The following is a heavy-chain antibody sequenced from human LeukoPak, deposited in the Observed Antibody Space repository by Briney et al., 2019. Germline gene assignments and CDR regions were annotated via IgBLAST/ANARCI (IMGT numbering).Heavy chain of an antibody. CDR2: IYYSGST. Sequence: SETLSLTCTVSGGSISSYYWSWIRQPPGKGLEWIGYIYYSGSTNYNPSLKSRVTISVDTSKNQFSLKLSSVTTADTAVYYCARRQITMRGFDPWGQGTLVTVSS. CDR3: ARRQITMRGFDP. V-gene: IGHV4-59*08. D-gene: IGHD3-22*01. CDR1: GGSISSYY. J-gene: IGHJ5*02.